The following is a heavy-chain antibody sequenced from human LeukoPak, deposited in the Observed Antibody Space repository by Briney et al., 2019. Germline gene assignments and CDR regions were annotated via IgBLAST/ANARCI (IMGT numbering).Heavy chain of an antibody. V-gene: IGHV7-4-1*02. CDR2: INTNIGNP. CDR3: ARGIEYSTLVFDL. D-gene: IGHD6-6*01. Sequence: ASVKVSCKASGYTFSTYAMNWVRQAPGQGLEWMGWINTNIGNPTYAQGFTGRFVFSLDTSVSTAYLQISSLKAEDTAVYYCARGIEYSTLVFDLWGQGTLVTVSS. CDR1: GYTFSTYA. J-gene: IGHJ5*02.